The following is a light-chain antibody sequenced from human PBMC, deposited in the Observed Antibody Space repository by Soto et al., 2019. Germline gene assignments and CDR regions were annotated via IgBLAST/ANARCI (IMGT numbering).Light chain of an antibody. CDR2: GAS. CDR1: QSVSSSS. Sequence: EIVLTQSPGALSLSPGERATLSCRASQSVSSSSLAWYQQKPGHAPRLLIYGASSRATGIPDRFSGSGSGTDSILTISRLEPEDFAVYYCQQYGSSPLTFGGGTKVEIK. CDR3: QQYGSSPLT. V-gene: IGKV3-20*01. J-gene: IGKJ4*01.